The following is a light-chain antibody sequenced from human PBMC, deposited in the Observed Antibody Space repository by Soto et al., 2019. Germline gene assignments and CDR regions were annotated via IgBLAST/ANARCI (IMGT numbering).Light chain of an antibody. J-gene: IGLJ1*01. Sequence: QSVLTQPASVSGSPGQSITISCTGTSSDVGAYNYDSWYQQYPGEAPKVINYDVSHRPAGVSNRFSGSKSGDTASLTISGLQTQDEADYYCSSYTSATTYVFGTG. V-gene: IGLV2-14*01. CDR3: SSYTSATTYV. CDR1: SSDVGAYNY. CDR2: DVS.